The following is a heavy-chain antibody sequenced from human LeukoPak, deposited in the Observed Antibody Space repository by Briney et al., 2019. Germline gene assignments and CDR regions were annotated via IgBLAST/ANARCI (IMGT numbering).Heavy chain of an antibody. CDR1: GGSISSYY. D-gene: IGHD2-2*01. CDR2: IYYSGST. J-gene: IGHJ4*02. Sequence: PSETLSLTCTVSGGSISSYYWSWIRQPPGKGLEWIGYIYYSGSTNYNPSLKSRVTISVDTSKKQFSLKLTSVTAADTAVYYCARRSTASLYWGQGTLVTVSS. V-gene: IGHV4-59*12. CDR3: ARRSTASLY.